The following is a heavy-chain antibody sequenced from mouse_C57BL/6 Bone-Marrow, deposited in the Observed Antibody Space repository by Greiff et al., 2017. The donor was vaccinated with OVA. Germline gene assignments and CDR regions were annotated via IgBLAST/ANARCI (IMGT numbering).Heavy chain of an antibody. CDR1: GFNIKDDY. CDR3: TTEGGSSPWFAY. CDR2: IDPENGDT. J-gene: IGHJ3*01. Sequence: EVQLQQSGAELVRPGASVKLSCTASGFNIKDDYMHWVKQRPEQGLEWIGWIDPENGDTEYASKFQGKATITADTSSNTAYLQFSSLTSEDTAVYYCTTEGGSSPWFAYWGQGTLVTVSA. D-gene: IGHD1-1*01. V-gene: IGHV14-4*01.